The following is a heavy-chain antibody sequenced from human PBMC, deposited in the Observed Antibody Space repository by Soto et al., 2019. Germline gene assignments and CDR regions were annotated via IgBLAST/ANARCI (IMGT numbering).Heavy chain of an antibody. CDR3: PQMMNDFWTGPTAYFDY. CDR2: IYHSGST. V-gene: IGHV4-4*02. J-gene: IGHJ4*02. CDR1: GGSISSSNW. Sequence: SETLSLTCAVSGGSISSSNWWSWVRQPPGKGLEWIGEIYHSGSTNYNPSLKSRVTISVDKSKNQFSLKLSSVTAADTAVYYCPQMMNDFWTGPTAYFDYWGQGTLVTVSS. D-gene: IGHD3-3*01.